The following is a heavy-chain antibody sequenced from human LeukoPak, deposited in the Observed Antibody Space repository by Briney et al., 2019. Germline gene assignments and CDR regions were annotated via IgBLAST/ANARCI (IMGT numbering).Heavy chain of an antibody. D-gene: IGHD1-1*01. J-gene: IGHJ5*02. CDR2: IYHSGST. Sequence: GSLRLSCAASGFTFSSYGMHWVRQPPGKGLEWIGEIYHSGSTNYNPSLKSRVTISVDKSKNQFSLKLSSVTAADTAVYYCARALAGVRLGHFDPWGQGTLVTVSS. V-gene: IGHV4-4*02. CDR1: GFTFSSYG. CDR3: ARALAGVRLGHFDP.